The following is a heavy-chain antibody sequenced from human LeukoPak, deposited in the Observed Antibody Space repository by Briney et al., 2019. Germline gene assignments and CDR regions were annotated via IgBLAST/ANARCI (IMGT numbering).Heavy chain of an antibody. D-gene: IGHD5-12*01. CDR2: IIPIFGTA. CDR3: ARSPRGYSGYEARLNWFDP. V-gene: IGHV1-69*13. Sequence: SVEVSCKASGGTFSSYAISWVRQAPGQGLEWMGGIIPIFGTANYAQKFQGRVTITADESTSTAYMELSSLRSEDTAVYYCARSPRGYSGYEARLNWFDPWGQGTLVTVSS. J-gene: IGHJ5*02. CDR1: GGTFSSYA.